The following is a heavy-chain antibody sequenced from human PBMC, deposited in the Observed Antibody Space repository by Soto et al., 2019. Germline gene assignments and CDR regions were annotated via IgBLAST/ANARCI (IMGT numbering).Heavy chain of an antibody. CDR1: GFTFRHYG. V-gene: IGHV3-33*01. Sequence: QVQLVESGGGVVQPGRSLRLSCAASGFTFRHYGMHWVRQAPGKGLEWVAVIWYDGTNKYYVDSVKGRFTISRDNSKNTLYRQMSSLRAEDTAVYYCARDRERYDYGSGSYASGYWGQGTLVTVSS. J-gene: IGHJ4*02. D-gene: IGHD3-10*01. CDR3: ARDRERYDYGSGSYASGY. CDR2: IWYDGTNK.